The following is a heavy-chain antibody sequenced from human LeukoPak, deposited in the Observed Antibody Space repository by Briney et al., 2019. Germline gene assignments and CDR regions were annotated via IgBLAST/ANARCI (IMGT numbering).Heavy chain of an antibody. V-gene: IGHV3-23*01. J-gene: IGHJ4*02. D-gene: IGHD5-24*01. CDR1: RFTFSSYA. CDR2: ISGSGGST. CDR3: AKDPRVGSRVATPCH. Sequence: GGSLRLSCAASRFTFSSYAMTWVRQAPGKGLEWVSAISGSGGSTYYADSVKGRFTISRDNSKSTLFLQMNSLRAEDTAVYYCAKDPRVGSRVATPCHWGQGTLVTVSS.